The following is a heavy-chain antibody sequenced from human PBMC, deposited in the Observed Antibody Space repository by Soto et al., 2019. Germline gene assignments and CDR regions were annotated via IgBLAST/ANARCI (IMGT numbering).Heavy chain of an antibody. D-gene: IGHD6-13*01. CDR1: GGSISSYY. Sequence: PSETLSLTCTVSGGSISSYYWSWIRQPPGKGLEWIGYIYYSGSANYNPSLKSRVTISVDTSKNQFPLKLSSVTAADTAVYYCARPIAAADPYYYGMDVWGQGTTVTVSS. J-gene: IGHJ6*02. CDR2: IYYSGSA. V-gene: IGHV4-59*01. CDR3: ARPIAAADPYYYGMDV.